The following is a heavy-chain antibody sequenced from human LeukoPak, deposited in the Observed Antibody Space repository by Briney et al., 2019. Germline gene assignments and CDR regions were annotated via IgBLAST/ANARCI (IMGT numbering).Heavy chain of an antibody. J-gene: IGHJ4*02. CDR3: ARATGYCGSSSCYSLDY. Sequence: PSQTLSLTCTVSGGSVSSAGYYWSWIRQHPGKALEWIGYIYYRGSTYFNPSLKSRVTISVDTSANQFSLKLSSVTGADTAVYYCARATGYCGSSSCYSLDYWGQGTLVTVSS. CDR1: GGSVSSAGYY. D-gene: IGHD2-2*01. V-gene: IGHV4-31*03. CDR2: IYYRGST.